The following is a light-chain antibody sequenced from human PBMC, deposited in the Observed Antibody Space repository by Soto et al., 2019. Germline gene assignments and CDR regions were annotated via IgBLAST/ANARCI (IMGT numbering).Light chain of an antibody. J-gene: IGKJ5*01. Sequence: EVVLTQSPVTLSLSPVERATLSCRASQSFRGLLAWYQQKTGQAPRIIIYDAYNRATGIPPRLSGSGSGTDLNLTISSLEPEDSAVYYCQKRHMWPITCGQGTRLEIK. CDR3: QKRHMWPIT. V-gene: IGKV3-11*01. CDR2: DAY. CDR1: QSFRGL.